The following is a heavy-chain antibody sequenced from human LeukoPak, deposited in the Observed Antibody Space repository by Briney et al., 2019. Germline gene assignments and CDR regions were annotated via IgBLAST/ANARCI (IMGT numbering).Heavy chain of an antibody. CDR3: ARAIRGYSYGYEDY. CDR1: GGSISSSSYY. Sequence: PSETLSLTCTVSGGSISSSSYYWGWIRQPPGKGLEWIGSIYYSGSTYYNPSLKSRVTISVDTSKNQFSLKLSSVTAADTAVYYCARAIRGYSYGYEDYWGQGTLVTVSS. V-gene: IGHV4-39*07. CDR2: IYYSGST. J-gene: IGHJ4*02. D-gene: IGHD5-18*01.